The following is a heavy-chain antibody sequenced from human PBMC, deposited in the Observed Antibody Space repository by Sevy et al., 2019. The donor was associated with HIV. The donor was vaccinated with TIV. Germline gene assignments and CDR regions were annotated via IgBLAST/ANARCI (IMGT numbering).Heavy chain of an antibody. Sequence: GESLKISCKGSGYSFITYWIGWVRQMPGKGLEWMGLIFPADSNTRYSPSSQGQVTISADKSISTAYLQWSSLKASDTAMYYCARLDYGDSDAFDIWGQGTMVTISS. CDR1: GYSFITYW. CDR3: ARLDYGDSDAFDI. D-gene: IGHD4-17*01. CDR2: IFPADSNT. J-gene: IGHJ3*02. V-gene: IGHV5-51*01.